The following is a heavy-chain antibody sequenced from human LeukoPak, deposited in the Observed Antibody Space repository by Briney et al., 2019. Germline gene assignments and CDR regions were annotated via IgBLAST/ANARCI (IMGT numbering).Heavy chain of an antibody. CDR2: IKKDGSEK. CDR3: ARDQVAAAVYYYYMDV. CDR1: GFSFSNYW. Sequence: GGSLRLSCAASGFSFSNYWMTWVRQAPGKGLEWVANIKKDGSEKYYVDSVKGRFTISRDNSKNTLYLQMNSLRAEDTAVYYCARDQVAAAVYYYYMDVWGKGTTVTVSS. J-gene: IGHJ6*03. D-gene: IGHD6-13*01. V-gene: IGHV3-7*01.